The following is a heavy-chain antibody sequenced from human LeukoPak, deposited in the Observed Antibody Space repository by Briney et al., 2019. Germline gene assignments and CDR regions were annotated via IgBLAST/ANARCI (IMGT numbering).Heavy chain of an antibody. J-gene: IGHJ4*02. CDR3: ARDRSIAARQVGDY. Sequence: GASVKVSCKASGYTFTGYYTHWVRQAPGQGLEWMGWINPNSGGTNYAQKFQGRVTMTRDTSISTAYMELSRLRSDDTAVYYCARDRSIAARQVGDYWGQGTLVTVSS. CDR2: INPNSGGT. V-gene: IGHV1-2*02. D-gene: IGHD6-6*01. CDR1: GYTFTGYY.